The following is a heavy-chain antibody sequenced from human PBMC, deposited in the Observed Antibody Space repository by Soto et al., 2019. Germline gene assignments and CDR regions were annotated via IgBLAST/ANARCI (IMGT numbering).Heavy chain of an antibody. D-gene: IGHD6-13*01. CDR1: GFTFTKSG. V-gene: IGHV3-23*01. J-gene: IGHJ4*02. CDR3: AKDGLSDSPSAIDY. CDR2: IGGSGRKT. Sequence: LRLSCAASGFTFTKSGMSWVRQAPGKGLEWVAGIGGSGRKTYYADSVKGRFSISRDNSKNSLFLQMNSLSADDTAIYYCAKDGLSDSPSAIDYWGLGTLVTVSS.